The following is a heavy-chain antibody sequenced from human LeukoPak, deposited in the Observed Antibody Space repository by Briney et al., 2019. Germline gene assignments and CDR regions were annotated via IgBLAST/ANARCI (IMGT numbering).Heavy chain of an antibody. CDR2: INPNSGGT. D-gene: IGHD3-22*01. J-gene: IGHJ3*02. V-gene: IGHV1-2*06. CDR1: GYTFTGYY. CDR3: ATLTYYYDSSGFTGEGAFDX. Sequence: ASVKVSCKASGYTFTGYYMHWVRQAPGQGLEWMGRINPNSGGTNYAQKFQGRVTMTRDTSISTAYMELSRLRSDDTAVYYCATLTYYYDSSGFTGEGAFDXWGQGTMVTVSS.